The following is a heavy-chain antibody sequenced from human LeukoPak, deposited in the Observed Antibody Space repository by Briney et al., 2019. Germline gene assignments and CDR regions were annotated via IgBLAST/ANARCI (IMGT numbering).Heavy chain of an antibody. CDR2: IIPIFGTA. V-gene: IGHV1-69*13. CDR1: GGTFSSYA. Sequence: SVKVSCKASGGTFSSYAISWVRQAPGQGPEWMGGIIPIFGTANYAQKFQGRVTITADESTTTAYMELISLRSEDTAVYYCARGRVTIVPHAAFDIWGQGTMVTVSS. D-gene: IGHD3-9*01. CDR3: ARGRVTIVPHAAFDI. J-gene: IGHJ3*02.